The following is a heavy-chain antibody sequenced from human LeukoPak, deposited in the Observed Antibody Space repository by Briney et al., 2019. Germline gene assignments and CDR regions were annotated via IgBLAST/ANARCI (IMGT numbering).Heavy chain of an antibody. D-gene: IGHD2-2*01. Sequence: SQTLSLTCTVSGGSISSGDYYWSWIRQPPGKGVEWIGYIYYSGSTYYNPSLKSRVTISVDTSKNQFSLKLSSVTAADTAVYYCARGTVPAPLDYWGQGTLVTVSS. CDR3: ARGTVPAPLDY. CDR2: IYYSGST. J-gene: IGHJ4*02. V-gene: IGHV4-30-4*01. CDR1: GGSISSGDYY.